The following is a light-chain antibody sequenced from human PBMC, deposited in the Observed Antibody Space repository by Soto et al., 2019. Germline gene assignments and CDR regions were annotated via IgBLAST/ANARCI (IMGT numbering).Light chain of an antibody. CDR1: ERIYSAY. V-gene: IGKV3-20*01. Sequence: EVVLPQSPGTLSLSRGARATLSCRASERIYSAYLGWYQQKPGQAPRLLIYGTSSRATGIPDRFSGSGSGTDFTLTISRLEPEDFAVYYCKQYGNSPITFGQGTRLEIK. J-gene: IGKJ5*01. CDR3: KQYGNSPIT. CDR2: GTS.